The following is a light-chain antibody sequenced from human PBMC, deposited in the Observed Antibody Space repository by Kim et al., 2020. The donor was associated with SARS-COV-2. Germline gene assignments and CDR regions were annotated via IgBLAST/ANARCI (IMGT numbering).Light chain of an antibody. J-gene: IGKJ5*01. CDR3: QQRGSWPPIT. CDR2: DAS. Sequence: EIVLTQSPATLSLSPGGRATLSCRASQSVGTLLAWYQQKPGQAPRPLIFDASTRATGIPARFSGSGSGTNFTLTISSLEPEDFAVYYCQQRGSWPPITFGQGTRLEIK. CDR1: QSVGTL. V-gene: IGKV3-11*01.